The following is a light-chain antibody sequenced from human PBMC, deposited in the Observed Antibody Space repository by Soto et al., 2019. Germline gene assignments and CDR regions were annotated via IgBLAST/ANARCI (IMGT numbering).Light chain of an antibody. Sequence: LTHPASVSWSPGQSITISCPGTSSDVGGYNYVSWYQQHPGKAPKFMIYDVSNRPSGVSNRFSGSKSGNTASLTISGLQAEDEADYYCSSYTTSNTRQIVFGTGTKVTVL. V-gene: IGLV2-14*01. CDR1: SSDVGGYNY. J-gene: IGLJ1*01. CDR3: SSYTTSNTRQIV. CDR2: DVS.